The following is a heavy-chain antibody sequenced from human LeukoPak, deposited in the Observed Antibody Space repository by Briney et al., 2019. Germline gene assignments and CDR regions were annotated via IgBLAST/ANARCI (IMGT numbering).Heavy chain of an antibody. Sequence: ASVKVSCKSSGYFFTSYSITWVRQAPGQGLEWVGWINANTGNPTYAQGFTGRFVFSLDTSVSTAYLQISSLKAEDTAVYYCAREVLRFDYWGQGTLVTVSS. CDR3: AREVLRFDY. CDR2: INANTGNP. V-gene: IGHV7-4-1*02. CDR1: GYFFTSYS. J-gene: IGHJ4*02.